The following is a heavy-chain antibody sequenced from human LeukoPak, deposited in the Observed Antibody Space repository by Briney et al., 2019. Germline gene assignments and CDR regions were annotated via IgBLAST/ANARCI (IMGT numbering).Heavy chain of an antibody. Sequence: ASVKFSCKASGYTFTSYAMNCVRQAPGQGLEWMGWINPNSGGTNYAQKFQGRVTMTRDTSISTAYMELSRLRSDDTAVYYCARDEGLRFPFWDYWGQGTLVTVSS. CDR1: GYTFTSYA. CDR3: ARDEGLRFPFWDY. V-gene: IGHV1-2*02. CDR2: INPNSGGT. J-gene: IGHJ4*02. D-gene: IGHD5-12*01.